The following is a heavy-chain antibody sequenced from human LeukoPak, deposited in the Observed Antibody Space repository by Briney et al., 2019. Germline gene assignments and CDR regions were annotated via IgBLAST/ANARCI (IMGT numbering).Heavy chain of an antibody. D-gene: IGHD2-2*03. CDR2: IYHSGST. Sequence: SETLSLTCAVSGGSISSGGYSWSWIRQPPGKGLEWIGYIYHSGSTYYNPSLKSRVTISVDRSKNQFSLKLSSVTAADTAVYYCAYGYCSSTSCFQRAFDYWGQGTLVTVSS. J-gene: IGHJ4*02. CDR1: GGSISSGGYS. V-gene: IGHV4-30-2*01. CDR3: AYGYCSSTSCFQRAFDY.